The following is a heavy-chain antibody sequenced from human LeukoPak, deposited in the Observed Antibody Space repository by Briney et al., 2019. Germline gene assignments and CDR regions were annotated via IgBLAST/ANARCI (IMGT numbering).Heavy chain of an antibody. CDR1: GFTFSSYS. CDR2: ISVRSSTI. J-gene: IGHJ1*01. V-gene: IGHV3-48*02. Sequence: AGSLRLSCAASGFTFSSYSMNWVRQAPGKGLEWVSYISVRSSTIYYADSVKGRFTISRDNARNSLYLQMNSLRDEDTAVYYCARNRIAVAGPEYFQHWGQGTLVTVSS. D-gene: IGHD6-19*01. CDR3: ARNRIAVAGPEYFQH.